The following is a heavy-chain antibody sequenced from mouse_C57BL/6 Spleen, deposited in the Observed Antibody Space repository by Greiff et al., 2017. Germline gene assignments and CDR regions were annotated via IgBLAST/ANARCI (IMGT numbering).Heavy chain of an antibody. D-gene: IGHD1-1*01. J-gene: IGHJ3*01. CDR3: ASRTLITTVVEGFAY. CDR2: ICPGDGDT. CDR1: GYAFSSSW. Sequence: VKLVESGPELVKPGASVKISCKASGYAFSSSWMNWVKQRPGKGLAWIGRICPGDGDTNYNGKFKGTATLTADTSSSTAYMQLSSLTSEDSAVYFCASRTLITTVVEGFAYWGQGTLVTVSA. V-gene: IGHV1-82*01.